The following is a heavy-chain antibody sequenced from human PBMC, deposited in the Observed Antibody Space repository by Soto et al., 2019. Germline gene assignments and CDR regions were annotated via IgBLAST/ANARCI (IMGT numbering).Heavy chain of an antibody. CDR2: IIPIFGTA. CDR3: AREYCGGDCFKRGGYIDY. V-gene: IGHV1-69*13. CDR1: GGTFSSYA. J-gene: IGHJ4*02. D-gene: IGHD2-21*02. Sequence: SVKVSWKASGGTFSSYAISWVRQAPGQGLEWMGGIIPIFGTANYAQKFQGRVTITADESTSTAYMELSSLRSEDTAVYYCAREYCGGDCFKRGGYIDYWGQATLVTVSS.